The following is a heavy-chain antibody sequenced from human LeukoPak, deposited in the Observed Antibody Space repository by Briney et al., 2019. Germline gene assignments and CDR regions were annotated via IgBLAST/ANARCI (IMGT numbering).Heavy chain of an antibody. J-gene: IGHJ4*02. CDR3: ARGYCSGGSCYSIDY. CDR1: GGSFSGYY. V-gene: IGHV4-34*01. Sequence: SETLSLTCAVYGGSFSGYYWSWIRQPPGKGLEWIGEINHSGSTNYNPSLKSRVTISVDTSKNQFSLKLSSVTAADTAVYYCARGYCSGGSCYSIDYWGQGTLVTVSS. CDR2: INHSGST. D-gene: IGHD2-15*01.